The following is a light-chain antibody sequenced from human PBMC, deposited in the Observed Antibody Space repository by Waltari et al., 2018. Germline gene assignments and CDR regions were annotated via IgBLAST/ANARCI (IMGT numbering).Light chain of an antibody. Sequence: EIVLTQSPGTLSLSPGERATLSCRASQSISSSYLAWYQQKPGQAPRLLIYGASSRATGSPDRFSGRGSGTDFTLTISRLEPEDFAVYYCQHYGSSSYTFGQGTKLEI. V-gene: IGKV3-20*01. CDR1: QSISSSY. CDR2: GAS. J-gene: IGKJ2*01. CDR3: QHYGSSSYT.